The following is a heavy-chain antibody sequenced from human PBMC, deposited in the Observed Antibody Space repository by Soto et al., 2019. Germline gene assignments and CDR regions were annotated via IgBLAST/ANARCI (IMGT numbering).Heavy chain of an antibody. CDR3: AKRRGAGGHFDY. D-gene: IGHD2-15*01. CDR2: VSTGGST. CDR1: GFTFSSYA. V-gene: IGHV3-23*01. J-gene: IGHJ4*02. Sequence: DVQLLESGGGLGQPEGSLRLSCAASGFTFSSYAMGWVRQGPGKGLEWVAVVSTGGSTHYADSVRGRFTISRDNSKNTLSLQMNSLTAEDPAVYFCAKRRGAGGHFDYWGQGALVTVSS.